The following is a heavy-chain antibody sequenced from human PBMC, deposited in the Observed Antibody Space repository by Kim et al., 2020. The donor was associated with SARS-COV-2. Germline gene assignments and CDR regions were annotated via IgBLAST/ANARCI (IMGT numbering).Heavy chain of an antibody. CDR3: AKDMSLAVAGTVDY. CDR1: GFTFDDYA. CDR2: ISWNSGSI. Sequence: GGSLRLSCAASGFTFDDYAMHWVRQAPGKGLEWVPGISWNSGSIGYADSVKGRFTISRDNAKNSLYLQMNSLRAEDTALYYCAKDMSLAVAGTVDYWGQGTLVTVSS. J-gene: IGHJ4*02. D-gene: IGHD6-19*01. V-gene: IGHV3-9*01.